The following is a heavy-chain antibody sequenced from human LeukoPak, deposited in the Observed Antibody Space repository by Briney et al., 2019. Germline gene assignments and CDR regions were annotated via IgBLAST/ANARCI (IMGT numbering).Heavy chain of an antibody. Sequence: ASVEVSCKASGYIFSDYTMHWVRQAPGQGLEWMGWITIHNGDTNYAQKFQGRVSMTTDTSTSTAYMELRSLRFDDTAVYYCAREGRFCSGGICYAWFDPWGLGTLVTVSS. V-gene: IGHV1-18*01. CDR2: ITIHNGDT. J-gene: IGHJ5*02. D-gene: IGHD2-15*01. CDR1: GYIFSDYT. CDR3: AREGRFCSGGICYAWFDP.